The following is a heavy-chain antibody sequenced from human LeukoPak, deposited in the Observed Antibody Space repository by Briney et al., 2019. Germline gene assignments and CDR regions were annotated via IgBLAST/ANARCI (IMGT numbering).Heavy chain of an antibody. V-gene: IGHV3-48*04. Sequence: GGSLRLSCAASGFSFTEYNMNWVRQPPGKGLEWVSYISGSSYTIFYADSVKGRFSASRDNAKNTLYLQMNSLRAEDTAVYYCAKDHSGADYWGQGTLVTVSS. J-gene: IGHJ4*02. CDR3: AKDHSGADY. CDR2: ISGSSYTI. D-gene: IGHD6-19*01. CDR1: GFSFTEYN.